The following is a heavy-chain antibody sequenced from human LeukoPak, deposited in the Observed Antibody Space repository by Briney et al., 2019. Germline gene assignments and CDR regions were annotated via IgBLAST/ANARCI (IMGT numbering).Heavy chain of an antibody. Sequence: GGSLRLSCAASGFTFSSYSMNWVRQAPGKGLEWVSSISSSSSYIYYADSVKGRFTISRDNAKNSLYLQMNSLRAEDTAVYYCASSSGYGHYMDVWGKGTTVTVSS. CDR3: ASSSGYGHYMDV. V-gene: IGHV3-21*01. CDR2: ISSSSSYI. CDR1: GFTFSSYS. D-gene: IGHD5-12*01. J-gene: IGHJ6*03.